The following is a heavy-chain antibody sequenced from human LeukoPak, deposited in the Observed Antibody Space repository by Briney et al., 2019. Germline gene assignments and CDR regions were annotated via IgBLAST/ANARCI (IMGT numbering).Heavy chain of an antibody. CDR3: AKIFQYHYYDSSGPDY. CDR1: GFTFSSYG. Sequence: GGSLRLSCAASGFTFSSYGMHWVRQAPGKGLEWVAFIRYDGSNKYYADSVKGRFTISRDNSKNTLYLQMNSLRAEDTAVYYCAKIFQYHYYDSSGPDYWGQGTLVTVSS. CDR2: IRYDGSNK. V-gene: IGHV3-30*02. D-gene: IGHD3-22*01. J-gene: IGHJ4*02.